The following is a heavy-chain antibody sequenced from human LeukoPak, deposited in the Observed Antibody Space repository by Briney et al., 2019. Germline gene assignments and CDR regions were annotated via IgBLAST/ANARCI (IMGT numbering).Heavy chain of an antibody. D-gene: IGHD2-2*01. CDR2: IYYSGST. J-gene: IGHJ4*02. CDR3: AARYCSSTTCLFDY. Sequence: PSETLSLTCTVSGGPISSSGYYWGWVRQPPGKGPEWIGSIYYSGSTYYNPSLKSRVTISEDTSKNQFSLKLSSVTAADTAVYYCAARYCSSTTCLFDYWGQGTLVSVSS. CDR1: GGPISSSGYY. V-gene: IGHV4-39*01.